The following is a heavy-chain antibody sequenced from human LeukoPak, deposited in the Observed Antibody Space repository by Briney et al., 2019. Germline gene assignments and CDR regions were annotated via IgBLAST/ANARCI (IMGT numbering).Heavy chain of an antibody. V-gene: IGHV3-23*01. Sequence: GGSLRLSCVGSGFIFRSCAVTWVRQAPGKGLDWVSSITANGDTTYYADSVKGRFTISRDNSNNTLYLQMNSLRAEDTAVYFCARGNNYYFSDFDYWGQGTLVTVSS. J-gene: IGHJ4*02. D-gene: IGHD3-22*01. CDR1: GFIFRSCA. CDR2: ITANGDTT. CDR3: ARGNNYYFSDFDY.